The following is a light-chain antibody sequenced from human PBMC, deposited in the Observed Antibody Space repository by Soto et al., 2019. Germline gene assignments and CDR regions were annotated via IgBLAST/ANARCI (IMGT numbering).Light chain of an antibody. CDR2: GAS. CDR1: HSVSSSY. V-gene: IGKV3-20*01. J-gene: IGKJ4*01. CDR3: QQYGSSPLT. Sequence: EIVLTQSPGTLSLSPGERATLSCRASHSVSSSYLAWYQHKPGQAPRLLIYGASSRATGIPDRFSGSGSGTDFTLTISRLEPEDFAVYYCQQYGSSPLTFGGGTKVDIK.